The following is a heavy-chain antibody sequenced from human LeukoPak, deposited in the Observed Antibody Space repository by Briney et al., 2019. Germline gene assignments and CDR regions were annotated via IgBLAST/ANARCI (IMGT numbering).Heavy chain of an antibody. CDR1: GYTFTSYD. V-gene: IGHV1-8*01. J-gene: IGHJ6*02. D-gene: IGHD6-6*01. Sequence: ASVKVSCKASGYTFTSYDINWVRQATGQGLEWMGWMNPNSGNTGYAQKFQGRVTMTRNTSISTAYMELSSLRSEDTAVYYCARVRARHLLRYYYYGMDVWGQGTTVTVSS. CDR2: MNPNSGNT. CDR3: ARVRARHLLRYYYYGMDV.